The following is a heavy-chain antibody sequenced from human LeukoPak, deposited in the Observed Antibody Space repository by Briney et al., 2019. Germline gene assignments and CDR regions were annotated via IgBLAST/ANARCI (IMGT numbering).Heavy chain of an antibody. J-gene: IGHJ4*02. CDR3: ARGGYYDSSGYYRN. Sequence: PGGSLRLSCAASGFTVSSNYMSWVRQAPGKGLEWVSVIYSGGSIYYADSVKGRFTIYRDNSKNMLYLQMNSLRADDTAVYYCARGGYYDSSGYYRNWGQGTLVTVSS. CDR2: IYSGGSI. CDR1: GFTVSSNY. D-gene: IGHD3-22*01. V-gene: IGHV3-53*01.